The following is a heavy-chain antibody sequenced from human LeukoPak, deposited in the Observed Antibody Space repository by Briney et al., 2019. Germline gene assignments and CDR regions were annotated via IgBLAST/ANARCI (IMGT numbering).Heavy chain of an antibody. Sequence: MTSETLSLTCGVSGGSIDITNYWSRVRQPPGKGLEWIGEIHRSGSPNYNPSLQSRVTISIDRSRNQIALELSSVTAADTAVYYCAREILGGFNPGAYWGQGTLVTVSS. D-gene: IGHD1-14*01. CDR2: IHRSGSP. V-gene: IGHV4/OR15-8*01. J-gene: IGHJ4*02. CDR1: GGSIDITNY. CDR3: AREILGGFNPGAY.